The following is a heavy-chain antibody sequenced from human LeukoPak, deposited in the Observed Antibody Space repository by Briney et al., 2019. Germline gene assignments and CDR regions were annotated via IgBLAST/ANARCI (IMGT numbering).Heavy chain of an antibody. Sequence: GASVKASSKSSRHPFTTYYMHWVRQATGQGPAWMGWINPNSGGTKYAQNFQGRVTMTRDTSISTAYMELKSLRSDDTAVYYCAKVLYGDYGFDYWGQGTLVTVSS. V-gene: IGHV1-2*02. CDR3: AKVLYGDYGFDY. CDR1: RHPFTTYY. J-gene: IGHJ4*02. CDR2: INPNSGGT. D-gene: IGHD4-17*01.